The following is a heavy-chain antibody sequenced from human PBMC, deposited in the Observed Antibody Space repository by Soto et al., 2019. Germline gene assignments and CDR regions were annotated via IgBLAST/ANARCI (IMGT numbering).Heavy chain of an antibody. J-gene: IGHJ4*02. CDR1: GGSFSGYY. V-gene: IGHV4-34*01. CDR2: INHSGST. CDR3: ARGRPDMVRGARSFDY. Sequence: PSETLSLTCAVYGGSFSGYYWSWIRQPPGKGLEWIGEINHSGSTNYNPSLKSRVTIKVDTSKNQFYLKLNSVTAADTAVYYCARGRPDMVRGARSFDYWGQGTLVTVSS. D-gene: IGHD3-10*01.